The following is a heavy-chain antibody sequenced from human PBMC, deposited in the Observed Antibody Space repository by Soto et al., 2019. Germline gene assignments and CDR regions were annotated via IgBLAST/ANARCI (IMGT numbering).Heavy chain of an antibody. Sequence: GGSLRLSCAASGFTFSSYSMNWVRQAPGKGLEWVSSISSSSSYIYYADSVKGRFTISRDDAKNSLYLQMNSLRAEDTAVYYCARDHRVGATSTFDYWGQGTLVTVSS. V-gene: IGHV3-21*01. CDR2: ISSSSSYI. J-gene: IGHJ4*02. CDR1: GFTFSSYS. D-gene: IGHD1-26*01. CDR3: ARDHRVGATSTFDY.